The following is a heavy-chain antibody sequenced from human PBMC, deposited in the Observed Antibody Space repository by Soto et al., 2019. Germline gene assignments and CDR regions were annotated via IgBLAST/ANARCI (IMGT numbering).Heavy chain of an antibody. CDR3: ARSFDYGYIHH. Sequence: EVQLVETGGGLTQPGGSLRLSCENSGFTVNSDYMSWVRQAPGKGLEWVSIIYAGGSTYYADSVRGRFTISSDNSRNTLYLQMNSLRVEDTAVYYCARSFDYGYIHHWGQGTQVTVSS. V-gene: IGHV3-53*02. J-gene: IGHJ4*02. CDR2: IYAGGST. D-gene: IGHD3-10*01. CDR1: GFTVNSDY.